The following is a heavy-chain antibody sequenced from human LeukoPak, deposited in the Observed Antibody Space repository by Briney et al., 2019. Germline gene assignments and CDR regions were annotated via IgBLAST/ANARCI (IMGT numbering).Heavy chain of an antibody. J-gene: IGHJ6*03. D-gene: IGHD6-13*01. CDR2: ISSSGSTI. Sequence: GGSLRLSCAASGFTFSDYYMSWIRQAPGKGLEWVSYISSSGSTIYYADSVKGRFTISRDNAKNSLYLQMNSLRAEDTAVYYCARGGGGSSWPFYYYYYYMDVWGKGTTVTVSS. V-gene: IGHV3-11*01. CDR3: ARGGGGSSWPFYYYYYYMDV. CDR1: GFTFSDYY.